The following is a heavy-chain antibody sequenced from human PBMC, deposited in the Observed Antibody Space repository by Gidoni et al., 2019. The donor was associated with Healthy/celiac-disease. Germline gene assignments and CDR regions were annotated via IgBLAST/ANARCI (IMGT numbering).Heavy chain of an antibody. CDR3: ARAPHHYCSGGSCYFDY. D-gene: IGHD2-15*01. J-gene: IGHJ4*02. CDR1: GFTFSSYS. CDR2: ISSSSSTI. V-gene: IGHV3-48*02. Sequence: EVQLVESGGGLVQPGGSLRLSCAASGFTFSSYSMNWVRQAPGKGLEWVSYISSSSSTIYYADSVKGRFTISRDNAKNSLYLQMNSLRDEDTAVYYCARAPHHYCSGGSCYFDYWGQGTLVTVSS.